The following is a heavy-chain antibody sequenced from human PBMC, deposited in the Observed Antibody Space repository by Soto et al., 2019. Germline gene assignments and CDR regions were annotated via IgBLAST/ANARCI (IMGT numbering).Heavy chain of an antibody. J-gene: IGHJ6*02. Sequence: SETLSLTCAVYGVSFSGYYWSWIRQPPGKGLEWIGEINHSGSTNYNPSLKSRVTISVDTSKNQFSLKLSSVTAADTAVYYCARVKGGYCSSTSCHTYYYYYGMDVWGQGTTVTVSS. CDR1: GVSFSGYY. CDR3: ARVKGGYCSSTSCHTYYYYYGMDV. V-gene: IGHV4-34*01. CDR2: INHSGST. D-gene: IGHD2-2*02.